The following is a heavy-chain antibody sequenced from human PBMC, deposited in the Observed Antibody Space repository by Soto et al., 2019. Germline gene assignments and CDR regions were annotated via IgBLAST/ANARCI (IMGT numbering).Heavy chain of an antibody. V-gene: IGHV1-69*02. D-gene: IGHD3-22*01. CDR3: ASLYSSGYYFDY. CDR1: GGTFSSYT. CDR2: IIPILGIA. Sequence: SVKVSCKASGGTFSSYTISWVRQAPGQGLEWMGRIIPILGIANYAQKFQGRVTITADKSTSTAYMELSSLRSEDTAVYYCASLYSSGYYFDYWGQGTLVTVSS. J-gene: IGHJ4*02.